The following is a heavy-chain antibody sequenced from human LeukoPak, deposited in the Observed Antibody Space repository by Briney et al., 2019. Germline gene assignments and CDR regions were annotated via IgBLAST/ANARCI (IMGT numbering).Heavy chain of an antibody. CDR3: ARDSYDILTGRNYYYMDV. V-gene: IGHV4-4*02. CDR2: IHHGGTT. D-gene: IGHD3-9*01. CDR1: GGSITSGNW. Sequence: SETLSLTCAVSGGSITSGNWWTWVRQSPGKGLEWIGEIHHGGTTNYNPSLKSRVTISVDKSKNQFSLKLSSVTAADTAVYYCARDSYDILTGRNYYYMDVWGKGTTVTVSS. J-gene: IGHJ6*03.